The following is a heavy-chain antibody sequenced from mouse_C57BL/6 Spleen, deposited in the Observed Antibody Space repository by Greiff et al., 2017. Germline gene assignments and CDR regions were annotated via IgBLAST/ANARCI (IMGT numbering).Heavy chain of an antibody. CDR1: GFTISDYG. CDR3: AYSSSYAMDY. CDR2: ISSGSSTI. D-gene: IGHD1-1*01. J-gene: IGHJ4*01. V-gene: IGHV5-17*01. Sequence: EVKLMESGGGLVKPGGSLKLSCAASGFTISDYGMHWVRQAPEKGLECVAYISSGSSTIYYADTGKGRFTISRDNAKNTLFLQMTSLRSEDTAMYYCAYSSSYAMDYWGQGASVTVSS.